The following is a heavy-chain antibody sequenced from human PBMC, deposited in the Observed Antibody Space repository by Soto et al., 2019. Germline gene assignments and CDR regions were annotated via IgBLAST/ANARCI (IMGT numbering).Heavy chain of an antibody. V-gene: IGHV4-39*01. J-gene: IGHJ4*02. CDR3: ARHVFSDDFWSGYSQLEYYFDY. D-gene: IGHD3-3*01. CDR2: IYYSGST. CDR1: GGSISSSSYY. Sequence: QLQLQESGPGLVKPSETLSLTCTVSGGSISSSSYYWGWIRQPPGKGLEWIGSIYYSGSTYYNPSLKIRVTISLDTSKNQFSLKLSCVTAADTAVYYCARHVFSDDFWSGYSQLEYYFDYWGQGTLVTVSS.